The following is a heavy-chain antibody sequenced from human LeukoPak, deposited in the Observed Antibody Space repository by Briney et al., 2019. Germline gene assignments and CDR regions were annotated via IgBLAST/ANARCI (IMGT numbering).Heavy chain of an antibody. Sequence: GGSLRLSCAASGFTFDDYAMHWVRHAPGKGLEWVSGISWNSGSIGYADSVKGRFTISRDNAKNSLYLQMNSLRAEDTAVYYCAKDFVEGDPFDYWGQGTLVTVSS. CDR2: ISWNSGSI. D-gene: IGHD3-3*01. CDR1: GFTFDDYA. CDR3: AKDFVEGDPFDY. V-gene: IGHV3-9*01. J-gene: IGHJ4*02.